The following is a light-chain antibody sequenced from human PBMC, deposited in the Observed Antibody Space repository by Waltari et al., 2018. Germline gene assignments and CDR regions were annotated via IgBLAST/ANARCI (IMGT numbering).Light chain of an antibody. CDR2: AAS. Sequence: EIVLTQSPATLSLSPGEGATLSCRASQSVSSQLVWYQQKRCQVPRLLIYAASTRATGVPARFSGSGSGTDFTLTISSLEPEDFAVYYCQQGNNSPPTVGQGTKVEIK. CDR3: QQGNNSPPT. V-gene: IGKV3-11*01. CDR1: QSVSSQ. J-gene: IGKJ1*01.